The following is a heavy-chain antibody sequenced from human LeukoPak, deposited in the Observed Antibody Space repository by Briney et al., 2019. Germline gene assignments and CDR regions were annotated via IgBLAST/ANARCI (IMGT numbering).Heavy chain of an antibody. CDR1: GYTFTGYY. CDR2: INPNSGGT. Sequence: ASVKVSCKASGYTFTGYYMHWVRQAPGQGLEWMGWINPNSGGTNYAQKFQGRVTMTRDTSISTAYMELSRLRSDDTAVYYCARDVGSGSYDAFDIWGQGTMVTVSS. V-gene: IGHV1-2*02. D-gene: IGHD1-26*01. J-gene: IGHJ3*02. CDR3: ARDVGSGSYDAFDI.